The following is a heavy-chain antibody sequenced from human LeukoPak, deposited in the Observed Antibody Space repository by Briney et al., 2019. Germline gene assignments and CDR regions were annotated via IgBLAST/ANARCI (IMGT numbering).Heavy chain of an antibody. CDR3: ARAPLVNWNYGSFDY. Sequence: SVKVSCTASGGTFSSYAISWVRQAPAQGLECMGGIIPILGTANYAQKFQGRVTITADESTSTAYMELSSLRSEDTAVYYCARAPLVNWNYGSFDYWGQGTLVTVSS. J-gene: IGHJ4*02. CDR2: IIPILGTA. D-gene: IGHD1-7*01. V-gene: IGHV1-69*01. CDR1: GGTFSSYA.